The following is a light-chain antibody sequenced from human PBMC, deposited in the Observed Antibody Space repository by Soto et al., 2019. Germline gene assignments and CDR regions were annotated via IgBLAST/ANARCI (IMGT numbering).Light chain of an antibody. CDR2: DAS. CDR1: QSVSSY. CDR3: QQRNNWPPIT. J-gene: IGKJ5*01. Sequence: EIVLTQSPATLSLSPGERATLSCRASQSVSSYLAWYQQKPGQAPRLLIYDASNRATGIPARFSGSGSGTAFTLPISSLEPADFAVYYCQQRNNWPPITFGQGTRLEIK. V-gene: IGKV3-11*01.